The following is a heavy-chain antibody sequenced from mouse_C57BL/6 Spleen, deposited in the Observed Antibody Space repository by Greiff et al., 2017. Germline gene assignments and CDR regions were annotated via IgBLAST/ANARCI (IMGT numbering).Heavy chain of an antibody. D-gene: IGHD2-3*01. CDR2: INPSSGYT. V-gene: IGHV1-7*01. J-gene: IGHJ4*01. CDR1: GYTFTSYW. CDR3: ARGGYYEVDYYAMDY. Sequence: QVQLQQSGAELAKPGASVKLSCKASGYTFTSYWMHWVKQRPGQGLEWIGYINPSSGYTKYNQKFKDKDTLTADKSSSTAYMQLSSLTYEDSAVYYCARGGYYEVDYYAMDYWGQGTSVTVSS.